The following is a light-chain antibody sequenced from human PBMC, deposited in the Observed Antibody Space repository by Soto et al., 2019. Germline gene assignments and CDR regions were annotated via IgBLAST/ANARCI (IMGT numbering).Light chain of an antibody. Sequence: EIVLTQSPATLSLSPGERATLSCGASQSVTSNYLAWYQQKPGLAPRLLIYHASSRATGIPDRFSGSGSGTDFTLTISSLEPDDFAVYYCQQYGGSPFTFGPGTKVDIK. CDR1: QSVTSNY. CDR3: QQYGGSPFT. J-gene: IGKJ3*01. CDR2: HAS. V-gene: IGKV3D-20*01.